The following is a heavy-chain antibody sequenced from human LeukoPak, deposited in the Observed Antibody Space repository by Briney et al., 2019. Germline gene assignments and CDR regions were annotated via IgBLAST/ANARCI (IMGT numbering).Heavy chain of an antibody. Sequence: GGSLRLSCAASGFIFSHYTMTWVRQAPGKGLEWVSSINGSGDATKYADSVKGRFTISRDNSKNTLYLQMNSLRAEDTAVYYCAKDGGRLLEGYFDYWGQGTLVTVSS. D-gene: IGHD3-22*01. CDR3: AKDGGRLLEGYFDY. CDR1: GFIFSHYT. J-gene: IGHJ4*02. V-gene: IGHV3-23*01. CDR2: INGSGDAT.